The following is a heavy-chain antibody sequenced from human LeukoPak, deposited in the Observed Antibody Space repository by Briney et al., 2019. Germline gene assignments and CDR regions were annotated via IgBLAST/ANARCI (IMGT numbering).Heavy chain of an antibody. D-gene: IGHD3-10*01. V-gene: IGHV4-39*01. CDR2: IYYSGST. CDR1: GGSISSSSYY. CDR3: ARPIYGSGSYGDAFDI. Sequence: PSETLSLTCTVSGGSISSSSYYWGWIRQPPGKGLEWIGSIYYSGSTYYNPSLKSRVTISVDTSKNQFSLKLSSVTAADTAVYYCARPIYGSGSYGDAFDIWGRGTMVTVPS. J-gene: IGHJ3*02.